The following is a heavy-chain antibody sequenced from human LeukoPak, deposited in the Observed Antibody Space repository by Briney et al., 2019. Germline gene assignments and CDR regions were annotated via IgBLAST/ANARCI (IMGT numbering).Heavy chain of an antibody. J-gene: IGHJ6*03. CDR3: ARVPRIAILGNYYYYMDV. CDR2: IYTSGNT. Sequence: PSETLSLTCTVSGGSISSYYWSWIRQPAGKGLEWIGRIYTSGNTNCNPSLKSRVTMSVDTSKNQFSLKLSSVTAADTAVYYCARVPRIAILGNYYYYMDVWGKGTTVTVSS. CDR1: GGSISSYY. D-gene: IGHD3-3*01. V-gene: IGHV4-4*07.